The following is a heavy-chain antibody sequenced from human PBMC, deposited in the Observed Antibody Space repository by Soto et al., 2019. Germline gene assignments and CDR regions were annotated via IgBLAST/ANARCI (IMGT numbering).Heavy chain of an antibody. CDR3: AKALRFTVTTGYYMDV. CDR1: GFTVSSYA. V-gene: IGHV3-23*01. Sequence: EVQLLESGGGLVQPGGSLRLSCAASGFTVSSYAMSWVRQAPGKGLEWVSVISGSGSTYSADSVKGRFTISRDSSKNTVYLQMNSLRAEDTAVYYWAKALRFTVTTGYYMDVWGRGTTVTVSS. J-gene: IGHJ6*03. D-gene: IGHD4-17*01. CDR2: ISGSGST.